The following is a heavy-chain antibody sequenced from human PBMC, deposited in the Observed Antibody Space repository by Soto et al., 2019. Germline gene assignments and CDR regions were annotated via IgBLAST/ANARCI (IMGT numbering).Heavy chain of an antibody. CDR1: GYSFTSYW. J-gene: IGHJ3*02. Sequence: GESLKISCKGSGYSFTSYWIGWVRQMHGKGLEWMGIIYPGDSDTRYSPSFQGQVTISADKSISTAYLQWSSLKASDTALYYCASLLGKQQLVADAFDIWGQGTMVTVSS. CDR2: IYPGDSDT. V-gene: IGHV5-51*01. D-gene: IGHD6-13*01. CDR3: ASLLGKQQLVADAFDI.